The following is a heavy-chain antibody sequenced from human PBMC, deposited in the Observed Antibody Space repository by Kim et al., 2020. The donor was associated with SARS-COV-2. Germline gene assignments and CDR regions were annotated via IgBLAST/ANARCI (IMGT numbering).Heavy chain of an antibody. Sequence: GGSLRLSCVASGATMTEYWMTWVRQAPGKGLEWVANIKQNGSEKDYVDSVKGRFAISRDNAKSSLSLQMNSLRADDTAVYYCGGGFWRRLNGYYGMDVWGRGITVIVSS. CDR2: IKQNGSEK. D-gene: IGHD3-3*01. V-gene: IGHV3-7*01. CDR1: GATMTEYW. J-gene: IGHJ6*02. CDR3: GGGFWRRLNGYYGMDV.